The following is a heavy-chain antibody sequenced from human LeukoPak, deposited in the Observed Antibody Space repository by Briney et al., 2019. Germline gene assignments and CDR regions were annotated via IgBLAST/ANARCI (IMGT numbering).Heavy chain of an antibody. V-gene: IGHV3-48*03. J-gene: IGHJ6*04. D-gene: IGHD3-10*02. CDR1: GFTFSSYE. Sequence: GGSLRLSCAASGFTFSSYEMNWVRQAQGKGLEWISYISGSGSTIYYADSMKGRFTISRDNAKNSLYLQMNSLRAEDTAVYYCAELGITMIGGVWGKGTTVTISS. CDR3: AELGITMIGGV. CDR2: ISGSGSTI.